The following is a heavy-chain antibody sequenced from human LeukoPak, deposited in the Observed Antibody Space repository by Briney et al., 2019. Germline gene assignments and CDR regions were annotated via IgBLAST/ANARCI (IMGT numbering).Heavy chain of an antibody. CDR2: ISLNSGGT. CDR3: AKEGGGLDY. D-gene: IGHD3-16*01. CDR1: GYMFTGYH. V-gene: IGHV1-2*02. J-gene: IGHJ4*02. Sequence: ASVEVSCEASGYMFTGYHMHWVRQAPGQGLEWMGWISLNSGGTSYAQTFEGRVTMTRDTSISTAYMELSRLRSADTAVYYCAKEGGGLDYWGQGTLVTVSS.